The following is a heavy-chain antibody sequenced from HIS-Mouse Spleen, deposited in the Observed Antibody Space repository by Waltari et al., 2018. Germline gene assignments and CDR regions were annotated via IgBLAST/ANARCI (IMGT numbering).Heavy chain of an antibody. CDR3: ARSERITMVRGVILPFDY. CDR1: GFSLSNARMG. J-gene: IGHJ4*02. D-gene: IGHD3-10*01. Sequence: QVTLKESGPVLVKPTETLTLTCTVSGFSLSNARMGVSWIRQPPGKALEWLAHIFSNDEKSYSTSLKSRLTISKDTSKSQVVLTMTNMDPVDTATYYCARSERITMVRGVILPFDYWGQGTLVTVSS. V-gene: IGHV2-26*01. CDR2: IFSNDEK.